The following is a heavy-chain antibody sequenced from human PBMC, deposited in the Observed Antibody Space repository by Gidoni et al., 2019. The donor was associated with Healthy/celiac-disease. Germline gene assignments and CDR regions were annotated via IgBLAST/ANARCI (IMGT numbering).Heavy chain of an antibody. CDR1: GFTFSSYA. V-gene: IGHV3-30-3*01. CDR3: ARDGKTTIFGVVITYYYGMDV. CDR2: ISYDGSNK. J-gene: IGHJ6*02. D-gene: IGHD3-3*01. Sequence: QVQLVESGGGVVQPGRSLRLSCAASGFTFSSYAMHWVRQAPGKGLEGVAVISYDGSNKYYADSVKGRFTISRENSKNTLYLQMNSLRAEDTAVYYCARDGKTTIFGVVITYYYGMDVWGQGTTVTVSS.